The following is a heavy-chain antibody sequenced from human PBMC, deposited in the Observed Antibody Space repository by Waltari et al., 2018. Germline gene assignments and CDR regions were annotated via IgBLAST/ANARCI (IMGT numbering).Heavy chain of an antibody. Sequence: QVQLVESGGGVVQPGRSLRLSCAASGFTFSSYCMHWGRQAPGKGLEWVAVIWYDGSNKYYADSVKGRFTISRDNSKNTLYLQMNSLRAEDTAMYYCAKDWGYSSSTTYYFDYWGQGTLVTVSS. J-gene: IGHJ4*02. CDR3: AKDWGYSSSTTYYFDY. D-gene: IGHD6-6*01. CDR2: IWYDGSNK. CDR1: GFTFSSYC. V-gene: IGHV3-30*18.